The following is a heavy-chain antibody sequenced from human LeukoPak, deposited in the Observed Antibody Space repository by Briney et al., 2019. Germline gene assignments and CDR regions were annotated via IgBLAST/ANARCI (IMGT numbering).Heavy chain of an antibody. D-gene: IGHD4-17*01. V-gene: IGHV1-2*02. CDR3: ARDNGDYGDY. CDR1: GYTFTAYY. J-gene: IGHJ4*02. CDR2: INPNSGGT. Sequence: ASVRVSCKASGYTFTAYYMHWVRQAPGQGLEWMGWINPNSGGTKYAQKFQGRVTMTRDTSITTAYMELSRLRSDDTAVYYCARDNGDYGDYWGQGTLVTVSS.